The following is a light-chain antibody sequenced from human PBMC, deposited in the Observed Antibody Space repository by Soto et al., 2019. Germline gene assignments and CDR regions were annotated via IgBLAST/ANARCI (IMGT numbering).Light chain of an antibody. J-gene: IGKJ2*01. CDR1: ESLLHSSGDTY. CDR2: NFS. Sequence: DVVLSQSPLSLPVTLGQPASISCRSSESLLHSSGDTYLNWFHQRPGQSPRRLIYNFSNRDSALPDRFTGIASFTHFSLKIIRVDAEDIGVYDCIQNTHCPRYTVGQGT. V-gene: IGKV2-30*02. CDR3: IQNTHCPRYT.